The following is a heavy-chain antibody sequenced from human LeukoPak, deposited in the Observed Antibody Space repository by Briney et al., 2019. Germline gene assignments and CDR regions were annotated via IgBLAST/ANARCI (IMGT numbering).Heavy chain of an antibody. CDR2: IKGDGIST. CDR1: GFTFSSYW. V-gene: IGHV3-74*01. J-gene: IGHJ4*02. D-gene: IGHD3-3*01. CDR3: AKDHYWSIDY. Sequence: GGSLRLSCAASGFTFSSYWMSWVRHAPGQGLVWVSRIKGDGISTNYADSVKGRFTISRDIAKNTLYLQMNSLRAENTGVYYCAKDHYWSIDYWGRGTLVTVSS.